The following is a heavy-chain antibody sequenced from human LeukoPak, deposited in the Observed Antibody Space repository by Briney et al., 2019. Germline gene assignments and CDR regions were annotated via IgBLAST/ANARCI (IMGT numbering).Heavy chain of an antibody. CDR2: ISAYNGNT. J-gene: IGHJ6*02. V-gene: IGHV1-18*01. CDR1: GHTLTSYG. Sequence: ASVKVSCKASGHTLTSYGISWVRQAPGQGLEWMGWISAYNGNTNYAQKFQGRVTMTTDTSTSTAYMELRSLRSDDTAVYYCARDRKQWLVRDYYGMDVWGQGTTVTVSS. CDR3: ARDRKQWLVRDYYGMDV. D-gene: IGHD6-19*01.